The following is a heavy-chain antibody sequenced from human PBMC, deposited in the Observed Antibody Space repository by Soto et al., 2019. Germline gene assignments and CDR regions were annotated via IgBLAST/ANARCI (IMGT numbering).Heavy chain of an antibody. CDR3: AKDWRYYYDSSGSLGAFDI. D-gene: IGHD3-22*01. CDR2: ISGSGGST. Sequence: SLRLSCAASGFTFSSYAMSWVRQAPGKGLEWVSAISGSGGSTYYADSVKGRFTISRDNSKNTLYLQMNSLRAEDTAVYYCAKDWRYYYDSSGSLGAFDIWGQGTMVTVSS. J-gene: IGHJ3*02. V-gene: IGHV3-23*01. CDR1: GFTFSSYA.